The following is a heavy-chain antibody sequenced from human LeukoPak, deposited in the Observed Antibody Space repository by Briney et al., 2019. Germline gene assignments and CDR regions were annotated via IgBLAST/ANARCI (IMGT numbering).Heavy chain of an antibody. CDR2: INHSGST. CDR3: ARVQYSSSRPLDY. Sequence: PSETLSLTCAVYGGSFSGYYWSWIRQPPGKGLEWIGEINHSGSTNYNPSLKSRVTISVDTSKNQFSLKPSSVTAADTAVYYCARVQYSSSRPLDYWGQGTLVTVSS. J-gene: IGHJ4*02. D-gene: IGHD6-6*01. CDR1: GGSFSGYY. V-gene: IGHV4-34*01.